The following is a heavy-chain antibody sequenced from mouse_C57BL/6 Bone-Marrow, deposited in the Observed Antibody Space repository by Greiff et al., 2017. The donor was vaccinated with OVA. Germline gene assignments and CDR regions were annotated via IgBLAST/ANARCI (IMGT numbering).Heavy chain of an antibody. CDR3: ARHGRWLLLRFAY. Sequence: DVHLVESGPGLAKPSQTLFLTCSVTGYSITSDYWNWIRKFPGNKLEYMGYISYSGSTYYNPSLNSRISITRDTSKNQYCLQLNSVTTEDTATYYCARHGRWLLLRFAYWGQGTLVTVSA. V-gene: IGHV3-8*01. D-gene: IGHD2-3*01. CDR2: ISYSGST. J-gene: IGHJ3*01. CDR1: GYSITSDY.